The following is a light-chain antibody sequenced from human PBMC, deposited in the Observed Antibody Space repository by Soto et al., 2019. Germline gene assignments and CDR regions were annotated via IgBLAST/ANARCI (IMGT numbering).Light chain of an antibody. CDR3: QQYGSSPLS. CDR2: RAS. V-gene: IGKV3-20*01. J-gene: IGKJ4*01. Sequence: IVLTQSPGTLSLSPGERATLSCRASQSVSSDYLAWYQQKPGQTPKVLIYRASSRATGIPDRFSGSGFGTYFTLTISRLEPEYFAVYYCQQYGSSPLSFGGGTKVEIK. CDR1: QSVSSDY.